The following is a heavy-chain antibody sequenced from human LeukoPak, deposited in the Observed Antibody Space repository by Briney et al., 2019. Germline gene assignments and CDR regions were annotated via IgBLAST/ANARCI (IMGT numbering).Heavy chain of an antibody. V-gene: IGHV4-34*01. D-gene: IGHD4-11*01. Sequence: PSETLSLTCAVYGGSFSGYYWSWIRQPPGKGLEWIGEINHSGSTNYNPSLKSRVTISVDTSKNQFSLKLSSVTAADTAVYYCARHMRSNYDVPHYYYGMDVWGQGTTVTVSS. CDR2: INHSGST. J-gene: IGHJ6*02. CDR1: GGSFSGYY. CDR3: ARHMRSNYDVPHYYYGMDV.